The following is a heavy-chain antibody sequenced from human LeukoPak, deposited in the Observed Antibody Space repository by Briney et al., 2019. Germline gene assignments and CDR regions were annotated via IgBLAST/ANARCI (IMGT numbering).Heavy chain of an antibody. J-gene: IGHJ4*02. CDR1: GGSVSSGNYY. Sequence: SQTLSLTCTVSGGSVSSGNYYWTWIRQPAGKGLEWIGRIYTSGSTNYNPSLKSRVTISIDASKNQFSLRLSSVTAADTAVYYCTRGGELMNYRGQGTLVTVSS. CDR3: TRGGELMNY. V-gene: IGHV4-61*02. D-gene: IGHD1-26*01. CDR2: IYTSGST.